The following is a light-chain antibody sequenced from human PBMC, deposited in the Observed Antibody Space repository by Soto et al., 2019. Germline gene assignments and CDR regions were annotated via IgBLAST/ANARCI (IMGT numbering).Light chain of an antibody. V-gene: IGKV1-12*01. CDR3: QQTSAFPRT. Sequence: IQMTHSPSSLSASVGDGVTITCRASQGISNSLAWYQQTPGKAPKLLLRGASSLHRGVPSRFSGGGAGTEFTLTISSLQPEDFATYYCQQTSAFPRTFGQGTKVDI. CDR2: GAS. J-gene: IGKJ2*01. CDR1: QGISNS.